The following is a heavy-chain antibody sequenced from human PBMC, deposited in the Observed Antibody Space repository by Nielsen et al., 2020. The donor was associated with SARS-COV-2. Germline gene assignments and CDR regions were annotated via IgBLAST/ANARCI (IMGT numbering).Heavy chain of an antibody. V-gene: IGHV4-59*12. J-gene: IGHJ4*02. CDR1: GASIRSYY. Sequence: SETLSLTCTVSGASIRSYYWSWLRQPPGKGLEWIGYIPSIGSTNYNPSLKSRVTISADTSKNQFSLRLTSVSAADAAVYYCATVGSGWYKFFDYWGQGALVTVSS. CDR3: ATVGSGWYKFFDY. CDR2: IPSIGST. D-gene: IGHD6-19*01.